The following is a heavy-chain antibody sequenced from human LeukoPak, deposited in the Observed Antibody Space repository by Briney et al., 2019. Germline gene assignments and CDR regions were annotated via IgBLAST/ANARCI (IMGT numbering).Heavy chain of an antibody. CDR1: GFTVSSNY. Sequence: GGSLRLSCVASGFTVSSNYMSWVRQAPGKGLEWVSVIYSGGTTDCKDSVKDRFIISRDNSKNTLYLQMNSLRAEDTAVYYCAKEMATMNAFDIWGQGTMVTVSS. J-gene: IGHJ3*02. D-gene: IGHD5-24*01. CDR3: AKEMATMNAFDI. CDR2: IYSGGTT. V-gene: IGHV3-66*01.